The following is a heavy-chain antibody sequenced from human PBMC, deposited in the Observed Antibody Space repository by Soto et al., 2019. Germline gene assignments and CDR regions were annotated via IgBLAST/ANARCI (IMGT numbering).Heavy chain of an antibody. CDR1: GFTFSSYA. V-gene: IGHV3-64*01. J-gene: IGHJ6*02. CDR3: ARDRIQLWLPQYYYYYYGMDV. D-gene: IGHD5-18*01. CDR2: ISSNGGST. Sequence: EVQLVESGGGLVQPGGSLRLSCAASGFTFSSYAMHWVRQAPGKGLEYVSAISSNGGSTYYANSVKGRFTISRDNYKNPLYLQMGSLRAEDMAVYYCARDRIQLWLPQYYYYYYGMDVWGQGTTVTVSS.